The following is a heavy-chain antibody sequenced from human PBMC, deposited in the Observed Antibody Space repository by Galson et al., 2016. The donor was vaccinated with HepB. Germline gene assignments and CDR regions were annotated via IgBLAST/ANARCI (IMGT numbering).Heavy chain of an antibody. CDR2: ISYDGSDK. Sequence: SLRLSCAASGFTFSSYGMHWVRQAPGKGLEWVAVISYDGSDKYYADSVKGRFTISRDNSKNTAPNQFSLKLRFVTAADTAIYYCARDNGPPDLVRPRGWSDPWGPGTLVTVSS. CDR1: GFTFSSYG. D-gene: IGHD3-10*01. J-gene: IGHJ5*02. CDR3: ARDNGPPDLVRPRGWSDP. V-gene: IGHV3-30*03.